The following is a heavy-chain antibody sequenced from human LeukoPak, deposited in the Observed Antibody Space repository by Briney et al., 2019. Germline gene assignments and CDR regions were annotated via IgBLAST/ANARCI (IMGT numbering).Heavy chain of an antibody. D-gene: IGHD4-23*01. CDR2: ISYDGSNK. V-gene: IGHV3-30*18. CDR1: GFTFSSYG. J-gene: IGHJ3*02. CDR3: AKGRGRMTVVTIDAFDI. Sequence: PGGSLRLSCAASGFTFSSYGMHWVRQAPGKGLEWVAVISYDGSNKYYADSVKGRFTISRDNSENTLYLQMNSLRAEDTAVYYCAKGRGRMTVVTIDAFDIWGQGTMVTVSS.